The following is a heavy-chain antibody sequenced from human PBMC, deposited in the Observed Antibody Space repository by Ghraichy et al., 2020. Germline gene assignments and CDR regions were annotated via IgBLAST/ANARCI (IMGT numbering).Heavy chain of an antibody. CDR2: ISGSGGST. Sequence: GGSLRLSCAASGFTFSSYAMSWVRQAPGKGLEWVSAISGSGGSTYYAASVKGRFTISRDNSKNTLYLQMNSLRAEDTAVYYCAKDKVVSQDWYFDLWGRGTLVTVSS. J-gene: IGHJ2*01. D-gene: IGHD2-15*01. CDR3: AKDKVVSQDWYFDL. V-gene: IGHV3-23*01. CDR1: GFTFSSYA.